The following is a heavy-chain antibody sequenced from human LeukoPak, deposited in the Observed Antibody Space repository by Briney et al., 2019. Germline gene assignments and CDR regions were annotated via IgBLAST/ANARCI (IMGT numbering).Heavy chain of an antibody. Sequence: GGSLRLSCAASGFTFDDYTMHWVRQAPGKGLEWVSLISWDGGSTYYADSVKGRFTISRDNSKNSLYLQMNSLRTEDTALYYCAKDSGMDGSGSYPLDYWGQGTLVTVSS. CDR3: AKDSGMDGSGSYPLDY. CDR2: ISWDGGST. J-gene: IGHJ4*02. V-gene: IGHV3-43*01. CDR1: GFTFDDYT. D-gene: IGHD3-10*01.